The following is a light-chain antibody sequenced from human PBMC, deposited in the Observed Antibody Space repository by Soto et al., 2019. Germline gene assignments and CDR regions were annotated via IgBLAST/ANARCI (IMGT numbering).Light chain of an antibody. CDR1: SSDVGRYNY. V-gene: IGLV2-8*01. CDR2: EVT. J-gene: IGLJ1*01. CDR3: NSYVGSNNYV. Sequence: QSALTQPPSASGSPGQSVTISCIGTSSDVGRYNYVSWYQHHPGKAPKLIIYEVTKRPSGVPDRFSGSKSGNTASLTVSGLHADDEADYYCNSYVGSNNYVFGTGSQGHRP.